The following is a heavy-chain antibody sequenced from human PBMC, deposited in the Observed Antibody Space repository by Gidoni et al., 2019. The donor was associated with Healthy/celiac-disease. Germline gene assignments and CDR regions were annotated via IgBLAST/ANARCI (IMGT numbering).Heavy chain of an antibody. CDR3: ESHLEWLYPSDY. D-gene: IGHD3-3*01. J-gene: IGHJ4*02. V-gene: IGHV3-23*01. CDR2: ISGSGGST. Sequence: FTFSSYAMSWVRQAPGKGLEWVSAISGSGGSTYYADSVKGRFTISRDNSKNTLYLQMNSLRAEDTAVYYCESHLEWLYPSDYWGQGTLVTVSS. CDR1: FTFSSYA.